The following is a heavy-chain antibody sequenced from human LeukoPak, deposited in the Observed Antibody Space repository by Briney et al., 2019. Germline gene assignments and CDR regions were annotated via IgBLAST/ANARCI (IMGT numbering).Heavy chain of an antibody. Sequence: SETLSLTCAVYGGSFSGYYWSWIRQPPGKGLEWIGEINHSGSTNYNPSLKSRVTISVDTSKNQFSLKLSSVTAADTAVYYCARGHPPYYYCYYMDVWGKGTTVTVSS. J-gene: IGHJ6*03. CDR2: INHSGST. CDR3: ARGHPPYYYCYYMDV. V-gene: IGHV4-34*01. CDR1: GGSFSGYY.